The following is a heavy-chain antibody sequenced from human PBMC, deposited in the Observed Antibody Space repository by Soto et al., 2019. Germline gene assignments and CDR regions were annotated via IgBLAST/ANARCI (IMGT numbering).Heavy chain of an antibody. CDR3: ARVYYDILTGPAYYFDY. J-gene: IGHJ4*02. CDR2: ISSSGSTI. CDR1: GFTFSSYE. V-gene: IGHV3-48*03. D-gene: IGHD3-9*01. Sequence: GGSLRLSCAASGFTFSSYEMNWVRQAPGKGLEWVSYISSSGSTIYYADSVKGRFTISRDNAKNSLYLQMNSLRAEDTAVYYCARVYYDILTGPAYYFDYWGQGTLVTVS.